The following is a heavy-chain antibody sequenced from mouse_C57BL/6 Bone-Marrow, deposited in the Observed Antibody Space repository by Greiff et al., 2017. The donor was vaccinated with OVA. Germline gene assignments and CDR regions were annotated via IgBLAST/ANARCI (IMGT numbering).Heavy chain of an antibody. CDR3: AREIYGNYPFAY. J-gene: IGHJ3*01. D-gene: IGHD2-1*01. CDR2: INPNNGGT. Sequence: VQLQQSGPELVKPGASVKISCKASGYTFTDYYMNWVKQSPGKSLEWIGDINPNNGGTSYNQKFKGKATLTVDKSSSTAYMELRSLTSEDSAVYYCAREIYGNYPFAYWGQGTLVTVSA. V-gene: IGHV1-26*01. CDR1: GYTFTDYY.